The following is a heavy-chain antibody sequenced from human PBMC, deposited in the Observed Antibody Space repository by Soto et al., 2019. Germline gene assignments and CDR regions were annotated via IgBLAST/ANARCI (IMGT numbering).Heavy chain of an antibody. Sequence: ASVKVSCKSSGYTFTSHGLSWVRQAPGQGLEWMGWISVYNGNTKYEQKFQGRVTMTTDTSTNTAYMELSSLSFDDTAVYYCARSPSDMLVTGPWFDPWGQGTLVTVSS. V-gene: IGHV1-18*04. CDR3: ARSPSDMLVTGPWFDP. D-gene: IGHD5-12*01. CDR2: ISVYNGNT. CDR1: GYTFTSHG. J-gene: IGHJ5*02.